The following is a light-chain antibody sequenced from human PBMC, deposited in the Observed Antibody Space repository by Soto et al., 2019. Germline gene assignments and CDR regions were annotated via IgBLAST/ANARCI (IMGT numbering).Light chain of an antibody. CDR3: QQRHMWPIT. V-gene: IGKV3-11*01. CDR2: DAY. CDR1: QSFRGL. J-gene: IGKJ5*01. Sequence: EIVMTQSPATLFLSTRERATLSCRASQSFRGLLAWYQQKPGQAPRLLIYDAYNRATGIPPRFSGSGSGTDFTLTISSLEPEDSAVYYCQQRHMWPITFGQGTRLEI.